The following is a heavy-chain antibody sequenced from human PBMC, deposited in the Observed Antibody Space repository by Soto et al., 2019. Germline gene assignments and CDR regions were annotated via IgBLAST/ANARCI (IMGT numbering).Heavy chain of an antibody. Sequence: QVQLVQSGAEVKKPGSSVKVSCKASGGTFSSYAISWVRQAPGQGLEWMGGIIPIFGTANYAQKFQGRVTITADESTSTAYMELSSLRSEDTAVYYCARDLSDILTGYYYRFDPWGQGTLVTVSS. D-gene: IGHD3-9*01. CDR3: ARDLSDILTGYYYRFDP. V-gene: IGHV1-69*12. CDR2: IIPIFGTA. J-gene: IGHJ5*02. CDR1: GGTFSSYA.